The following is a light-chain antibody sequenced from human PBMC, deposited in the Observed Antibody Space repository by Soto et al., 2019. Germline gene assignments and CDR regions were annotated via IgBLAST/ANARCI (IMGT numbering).Light chain of an antibody. CDR3: SSYAGTNTFVI. Sequence: QSVLTPPPSASGSPGQSVTISCTGTSRDVGDYNFVSWYQKHPGKAPKVIIYEVIKRPSGVPDRFSGSNSGNTASLNVSGLQAEDEADYYCSSYAGTNTFVIFGGGTKLTVL. V-gene: IGLV2-8*01. CDR2: EVI. J-gene: IGLJ2*01. CDR1: SRDVGDYNF.